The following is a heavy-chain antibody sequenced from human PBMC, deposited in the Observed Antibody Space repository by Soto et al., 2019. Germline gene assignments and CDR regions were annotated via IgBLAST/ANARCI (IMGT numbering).Heavy chain of an antibody. V-gene: IGHV3-11*06. CDR3: ARDQGAYSGYGYYYGMDV. CDR2: ISSSSSYT. J-gene: IGHJ6*02. CDR1: GFTFSDYY. D-gene: IGHD5-12*01. Sequence: PGGSLRLSCAASGFTFSDYYMSWIRQAPGKGLEWVSYISSSSSYTNYTDSVKGRFTISRDNAKNSLYLQMNSLRAEDTAVYYCARDQGAYSGYGYYYGMDVWGQGTTVTVSS.